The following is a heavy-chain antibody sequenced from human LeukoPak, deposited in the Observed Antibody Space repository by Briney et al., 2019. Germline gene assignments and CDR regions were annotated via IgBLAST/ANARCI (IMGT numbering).Heavy chain of an antibody. Sequence: PGGSLRLSCAASGFTFSSYAMSWVRQAPGNGLEWVSAISGSGGSTYYADSVKGRFTISRDNSKNTLYLQMNSLRAEDTAVYYCARNYDYGDYLYYYYGMDVWGQGTTVTVSS. D-gene: IGHD4-17*01. CDR1: GFTFSSYA. V-gene: IGHV3-23*01. CDR2: ISGSGGST. CDR3: ARNYDYGDYLYYYYGMDV. J-gene: IGHJ6*02.